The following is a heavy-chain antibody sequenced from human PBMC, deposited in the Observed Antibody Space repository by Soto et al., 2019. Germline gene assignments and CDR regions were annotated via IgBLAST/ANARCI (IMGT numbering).Heavy chain of an antibody. Sequence: SVKVSCKASGGTFSSYAISWLRQAPGQGLEWMGGIIPIFGTANYAQKFQGRVTITADESTSTAYMELSSLRSEDTAVYYCARARRVVVAATDGGYYYYYGMDVWGQGTTVTVSS. J-gene: IGHJ6*02. D-gene: IGHD2-15*01. CDR3: ARARRVVVAATDGGYYYYYGMDV. V-gene: IGHV1-69*13. CDR1: GGTFSSYA. CDR2: IIPIFGTA.